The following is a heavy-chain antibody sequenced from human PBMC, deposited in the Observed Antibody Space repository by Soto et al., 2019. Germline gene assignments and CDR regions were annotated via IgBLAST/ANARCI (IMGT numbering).Heavy chain of an antibody. V-gene: IGHV2-5*02. CDR1: GFSLSTSGVG. D-gene: IGHD6-19*01. J-gene: IGHJ4*02. CDR2: IYWDDDK. Sequence: SGPTLVNPTQTLTLTCTFSGFSLSTSGVGVGWIRQPPGKALEWLALIYWDDDKRYSPSLKSRPTITKDTSKNQVVLTMTNMDPVDTATYYCAHDGPAGYSSGWTKKPLDYWGQGTLVTVSS. CDR3: AHDGPAGYSSGWTKKPLDY.